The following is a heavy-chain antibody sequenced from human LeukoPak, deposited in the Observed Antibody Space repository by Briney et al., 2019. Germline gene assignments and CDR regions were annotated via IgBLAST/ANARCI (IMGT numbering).Heavy chain of an antibody. J-gene: IGHJ2*01. V-gene: IGHV3-21*01. CDR1: GFTFSSYS. D-gene: IGHD6-19*01. Sequence: TGGSLRLSCAASGFTFSSYSMNWVRQAPGKGLEWVSSISSSSSYIYYADSVKGRFTISRDNAKNSLYLQMNSLRAEDTAVYYCARDGPGAAEWLVLRLNYWYFDLWGRGTLVTVSS. CDR3: ARDGPGAAEWLVLRLNYWYFDL. CDR2: ISSSSSYI.